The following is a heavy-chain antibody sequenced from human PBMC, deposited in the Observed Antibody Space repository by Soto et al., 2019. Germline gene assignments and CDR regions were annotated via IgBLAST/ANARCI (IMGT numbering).Heavy chain of an antibody. V-gene: IGHV4-30-4*01. CDR1: GGSISSSDYY. CDR2: INYSGGT. Sequence: PSETLSLTCAVSGGSISSSDYYWSWIRQPPGKGLEWIGYINYSGGTYYNPSLKSRLTISVDTSKNQFSLKLSSVTAADTAVYYCARGGVTTVTTPYYFDYWGQGTLVTVSS. J-gene: IGHJ4*02. D-gene: IGHD4-17*01. CDR3: ARGGVTTVTTPYYFDY.